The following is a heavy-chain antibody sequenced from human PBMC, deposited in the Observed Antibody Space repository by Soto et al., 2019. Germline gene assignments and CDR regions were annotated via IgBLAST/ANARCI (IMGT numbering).Heavy chain of an antibody. CDR3: ARDQGGQSGNFIFDT. D-gene: IGHD3-16*01. Sequence: VQLLESGGGLVQPGGSLRLSCAVSGFTFSNHAMSWVRQAPGKGLDWVAVMWYHGRDLFYADSVKGRFTISRDNSKNTLYLQMNSLRAEDTAVYYCARDQGGQSGNFIFDTWGQGTLVTVSS. J-gene: IGHJ4*02. CDR2: MWYHGRDL. V-gene: IGHV3-33*08. CDR1: GFTFSNHA.